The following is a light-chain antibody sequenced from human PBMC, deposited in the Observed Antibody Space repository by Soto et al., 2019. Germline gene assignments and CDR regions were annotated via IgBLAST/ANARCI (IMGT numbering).Light chain of an antibody. J-gene: IGLJ2*01. Sequence: QSALTQPPSASGSPGQSVTISCTGTSSDIGAFNYVSWYQQHPGKAPKALIYEVTKRPSGVPDRFSGSKSGNTASLTVSGLQAEDEADYFCSSYAGKNTLIFGGGTQLTVL. CDR3: SSYAGKNTLI. V-gene: IGLV2-8*01. CDR1: SSDIGAFNY. CDR2: EVT.